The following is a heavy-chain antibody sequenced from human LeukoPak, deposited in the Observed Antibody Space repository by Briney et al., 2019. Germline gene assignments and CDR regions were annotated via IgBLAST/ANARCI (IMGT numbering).Heavy chain of an antibody. CDR3: ASSRIAAASYGMDV. D-gene: IGHD6-13*01. Sequence: GGSLRLSCAASGLTFSSYSMNGVRQAPGKGLEWVSSISSSSSYIYYADSVKGRFTISRDNAKNSLYLQMNSLRAEDTAVYYCASSRIAAASYGMDVWGQGTTVTVSS. CDR1: GLTFSSYS. V-gene: IGHV3-21*01. J-gene: IGHJ6*02. CDR2: ISSSSSYI.